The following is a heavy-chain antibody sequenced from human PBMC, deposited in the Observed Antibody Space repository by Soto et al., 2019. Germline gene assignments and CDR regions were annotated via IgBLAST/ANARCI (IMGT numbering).Heavy chain of an antibody. J-gene: IGHJ5*02. D-gene: IGHD3-9*01. Sequence: QVQLVQFGAEVKKPGSSVKVSCKASGGTFSSYAISWVRQAPGQGLEWMGGIIPIFGTANYAQKFQGRVTITADESTSTAYMELSSLRSEDTAVYYCARREVLGDNDILTGRWFDPWGQGTLVTVSS. CDR2: IIPIFGTA. CDR1: GGTFSSYA. CDR3: ARREVLGDNDILTGRWFDP. V-gene: IGHV1-69*12.